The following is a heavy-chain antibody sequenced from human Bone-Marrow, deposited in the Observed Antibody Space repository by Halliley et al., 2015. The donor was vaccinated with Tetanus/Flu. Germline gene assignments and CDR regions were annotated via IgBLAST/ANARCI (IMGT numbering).Heavy chain of an antibody. V-gene: IGHV3-48*03. CDR1: GFIFSDHE. CDR3: ARVEAYCGADCSPSDY. CDR2: ISTFGSTT. Sequence: SGFIFSDHEMNWVRQAPGEGLEWLSYISTFGSTTHYADSVKGRFTVSRDNGKNTLYLQMNSLRVEDTAVYYCARVEAYCGADCSPSDYWGQGTLVTVSS. D-gene: IGHD2-21*02. J-gene: IGHJ4*02.